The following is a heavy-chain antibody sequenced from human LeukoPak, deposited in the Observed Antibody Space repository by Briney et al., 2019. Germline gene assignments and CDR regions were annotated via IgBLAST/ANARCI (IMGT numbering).Heavy chain of an antibody. Sequence: ASVKVSCKTSGYTFTGYYLHWVRQAPGQGLEWMGWINPNSAGTNYAQKFQGRLTMTRDTSISTAYMELSRLTSDDTAVYFCARDPVVKYESSGYLYYFDYWGQGTLVTVSS. CDR1: GYTFTGYY. CDR2: INPNSAGT. CDR3: ARDPVVKYESSGYLYYFDY. V-gene: IGHV1-2*02. J-gene: IGHJ4*02. D-gene: IGHD3-22*01.